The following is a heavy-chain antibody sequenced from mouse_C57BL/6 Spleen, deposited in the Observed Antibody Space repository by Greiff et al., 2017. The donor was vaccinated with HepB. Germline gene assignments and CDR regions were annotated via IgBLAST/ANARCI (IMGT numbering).Heavy chain of an antibody. CDR1: GYTFTDYY. CDR2: INPNNGGT. Sequence: EVQLQQSGPELVKPGASVKISCKASGYTFTDYYMNWVKQSHGKSLEWIGDINPNNGGTSYNQKFKGKATLTVDKSYSTAYMELRSLTSEDSAVYYCARNWDLDYWGQGTTLTVSS. V-gene: IGHV1-26*01. CDR3: ARNWDLDY. D-gene: IGHD4-1*01. J-gene: IGHJ2*01.